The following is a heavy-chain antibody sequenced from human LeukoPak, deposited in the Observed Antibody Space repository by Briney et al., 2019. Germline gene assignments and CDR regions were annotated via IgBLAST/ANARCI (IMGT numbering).Heavy chain of an antibody. CDR1: GGTFSSYA. CDR2: ISAYNGNT. CDR3: ASNYYDILTGYYYYYGMDV. J-gene: IGHJ6*02. Sequence: ASVKVSCKASGGTFSSYAISWVRQAPGQGLEWMGWISAYNGNTNYAQKLQGRVTMTTDTSTSTAYMELRSLRSDDTAVYYCASNYYDILTGYYYYYGMDVWGQGTTVTVSS. V-gene: IGHV1-18*01. D-gene: IGHD3-9*01.